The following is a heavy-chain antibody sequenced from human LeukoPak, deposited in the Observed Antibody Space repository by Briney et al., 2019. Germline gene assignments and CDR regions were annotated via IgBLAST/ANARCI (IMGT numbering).Heavy chain of an antibody. V-gene: IGHV3-7*01. CDR3: ARVDCSSTSCPGTYFDY. CDR1: GFTFCTYW. Sequence: PGGSLRLSCAASGFTFCTYWMSWVRQAPGKGLEWVANIKQDGSGKYYVDSVKGRFTISRDNAKNSLYLQMNSLRAEDTAVYYCARVDCSSTSCPGTYFDYWGQGTLVTVSS. CDR2: IKQDGSGK. J-gene: IGHJ4*02. D-gene: IGHD2-2*01.